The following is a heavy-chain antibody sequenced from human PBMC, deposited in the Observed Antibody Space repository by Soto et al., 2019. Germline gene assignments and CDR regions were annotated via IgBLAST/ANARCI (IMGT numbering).Heavy chain of an antibody. Sequence: QVQLVQSGAEVKKPGASVKVSCKASGYTFTSYDINWVRQATGQGFEYLGWMNPNSGNTGYVKKFQGRVTMTRDTSMSTAYMELSHLRSEDTAVYYCARGSKYGDYSRWFDPWGPGTRGTVSS. J-gene: IGHJ5*02. CDR2: MNPNSGNT. CDR1: GYTFTSYD. V-gene: IGHV1-8*01. CDR3: ARGSKYGDYSRWFDP. D-gene: IGHD4-17*01.